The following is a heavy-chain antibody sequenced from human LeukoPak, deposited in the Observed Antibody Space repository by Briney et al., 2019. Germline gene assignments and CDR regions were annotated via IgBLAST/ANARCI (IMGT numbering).Heavy chain of an antibody. CDR3: ARDEDYADAFDI. D-gene: IGHD4-17*01. Sequence: GGSLRLSCAASGFTFSSYAMHWVRQAPGKGLEWVAVISYDGSNKYYADSVKGRFTISRDNAKNSLYLQMNSLRAEDTAVYYCARDEDYADAFDIWGQGTMVTVSS. J-gene: IGHJ3*02. V-gene: IGHV3-30-3*01. CDR2: ISYDGSNK. CDR1: GFTFSSYA.